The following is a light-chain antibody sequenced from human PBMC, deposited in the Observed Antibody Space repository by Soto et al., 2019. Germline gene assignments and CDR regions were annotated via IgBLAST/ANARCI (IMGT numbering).Light chain of an antibody. Sequence: EIVLTHSPATLSLSPCERATLSFSASQSVSSYLAWYQQKPGQAPRLLIYDASNRATGIPARFSGSGSGTDFTLTISSLEPEDFAVYYCQQRSNWPRTWTFGQGTKVDI. V-gene: IGKV3-11*01. CDR3: QQRSNWPRTWT. CDR1: QSVSSY. CDR2: DAS. J-gene: IGKJ1*01.